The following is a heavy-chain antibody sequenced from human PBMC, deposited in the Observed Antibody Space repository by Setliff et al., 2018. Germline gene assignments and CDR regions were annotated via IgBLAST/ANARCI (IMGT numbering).Heavy chain of an antibody. CDR2: IYTSGST. D-gene: IGHD5-18*01. J-gene: IGHJ6*03. Sequence: SETLSLTCTVSGGSISSYYWSWIRQPPWKGLEWIGYIYTSGSTNYNPSLKSRVTISLDTSKNQVSLKLSSVTAADTAVYYFARHVLTAMAPPPYYYYYMDVWGKGTTVTVSS. CDR1: GGSISSYY. CDR3: ARHVLTAMAPPPYYYYYMDV. V-gene: IGHV4-59*08.